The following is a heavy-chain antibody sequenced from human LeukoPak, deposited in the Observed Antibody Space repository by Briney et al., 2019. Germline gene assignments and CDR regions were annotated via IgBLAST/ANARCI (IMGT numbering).Heavy chain of an antibody. CDR3: ARRDGYCSSTSCYADYYYGMDV. D-gene: IGHD2-2*01. CDR1: GYSFTSYW. CDR2: IYPGDSDT. J-gene: IGHJ6*02. Sequence: GESLKISCKGSGYSFTSYWTGWVRQMPGKGLEWMGIIYPGDSDTTYSPSFQGQVTISADKSISTAYLQWSSLKASDTAMYHCARRDGYCSSTSCYADYYYGMDVWGQGTTVTVSS. V-gene: IGHV5-51*01.